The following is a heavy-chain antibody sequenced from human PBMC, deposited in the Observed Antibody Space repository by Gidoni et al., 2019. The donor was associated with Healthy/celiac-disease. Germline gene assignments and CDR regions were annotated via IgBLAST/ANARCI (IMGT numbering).Heavy chain of an antibody. V-gene: IGHV3-21*01. CDR2: ISSRSSYI. CDR3: ARRNWNKYYYYYYMDV. Sequence: EVQLVESGGGLVKPGGSLRLSCQASGFTFSSYSMNWVRQAPGKGLEWVSSISSRSSYIYYADSVKGGCTISRDNAKNSLYLQMNSLSAEDTAVYYCARRNWNKYYYYYYMDVWGKGTTVTVSS. J-gene: IGHJ6*03. D-gene: IGHD1-1*01. CDR1: GFTFSSYS.